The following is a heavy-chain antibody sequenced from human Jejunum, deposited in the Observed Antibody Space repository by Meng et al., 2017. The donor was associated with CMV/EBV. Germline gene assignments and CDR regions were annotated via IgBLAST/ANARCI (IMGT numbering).Heavy chain of an antibody. Sequence: IFSNYTMNWVRHAPGKGLEWLSAITGSGGRTYYAGSVKGRFTVSRDNVNNTVYVQMNSLRAEDTAVYYCAKDLRIVTYGTYFAMDVWGQGTTVTVSS. CDR1: IFSNYT. CDR3: AKDLRIVTYGTYFAMDV. CDR2: ITGSGGRT. D-gene: IGHD1-26*01. J-gene: IGHJ6*02. V-gene: IGHV3-23*01.